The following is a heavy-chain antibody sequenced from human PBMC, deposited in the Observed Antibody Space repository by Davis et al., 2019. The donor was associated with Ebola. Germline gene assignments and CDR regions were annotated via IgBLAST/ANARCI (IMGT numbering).Heavy chain of an antibody. CDR1: GFTFSSYS. V-gene: IGHV3-48*02. CDR3: ARVDRYCSSTSCPPRYYYGMDV. Sequence: PGGSLRLSCAASGFTFSSYSMNWVRQAPGKGLEWVSYISSSSSTIYYADSVKGRFTISRDNAKNSLYLQMNSLRDEDTAVYYCARVDRYCSSTSCPPRYYYGMDVWGQGTTVTVSS. D-gene: IGHD2-2*01. CDR2: ISSSSSTI. J-gene: IGHJ6*02.